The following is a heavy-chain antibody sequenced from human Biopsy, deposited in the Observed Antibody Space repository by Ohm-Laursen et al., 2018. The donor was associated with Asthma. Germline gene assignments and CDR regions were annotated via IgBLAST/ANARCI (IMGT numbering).Heavy chain of an antibody. Sequence: SLRLSCSAPGFVFSQCGMHWVRQSPGKGLEWVALVSSDGHNKYYEDSVKGRFTISRDNSRNRLYLQINRLTVEDSAVYFCARQSGQDYGDSSGFDIWGQGTKVAVSS. CDR2: VSSDGHNK. D-gene: IGHD3-22*01. V-gene: IGHV3-30*03. J-gene: IGHJ3*02. CDR1: GFVFSQCG. CDR3: ARQSGQDYGDSSGFDI.